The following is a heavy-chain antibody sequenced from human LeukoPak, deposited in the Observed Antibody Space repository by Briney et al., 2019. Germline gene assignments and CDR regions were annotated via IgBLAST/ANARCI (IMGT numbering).Heavy chain of an antibody. CDR1: GGSISSYY. J-gene: IGHJ4*02. D-gene: IGHD3-22*01. Sequence: PSETLSLTCTVSGGSISSYYWSWIRQPAGKGLEWIGRIYTSGSTNYNPSLKSRVTMSVDTSKNQFSLKLSSVTAADTAVYYCARAGWPGYYDSSGYSYFDYWGQGTLVTVSS. CDR3: ARAGWPGYYDSSGYSYFDY. V-gene: IGHV4-4*07. CDR2: IYTSGST.